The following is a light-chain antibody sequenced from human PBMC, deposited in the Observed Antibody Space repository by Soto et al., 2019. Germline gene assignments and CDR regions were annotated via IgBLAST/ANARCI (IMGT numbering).Light chain of an antibody. V-gene: IGKV1-39*01. CDR1: QTIVNY. J-gene: IGKJ4*01. CDR2: AAS. CDR3: QQTYSITLT. Sequence: DIQMTQSPSSLSASVGDRVTITCRASQTIVNYLNWYQQKPGKAPNLLISAASSLQSGVPRRISGTGSGTEFTLTISSLQPEDFAVYYCQQTYSITLTFGGGTKVEI.